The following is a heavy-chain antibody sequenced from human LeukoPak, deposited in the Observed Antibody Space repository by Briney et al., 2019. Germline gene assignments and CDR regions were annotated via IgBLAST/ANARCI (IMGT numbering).Heavy chain of an antibody. CDR3: ARDQRGYSSPVDY. CDR1: GGSISSIRHY. D-gene: IGHD5-18*01. V-gene: IGHV4-39*07. Sequence: SETLSLTCSVSGGSISSIRHYWGWIRQPPGKGLEWIGTFYYNGNTYYNPSLKSRVTISVDTSKNQFSLKLSSVTAADTAVYYCARDQRGYSSPVDYWGQGTLVTVSS. J-gene: IGHJ4*02. CDR2: FYYNGNT.